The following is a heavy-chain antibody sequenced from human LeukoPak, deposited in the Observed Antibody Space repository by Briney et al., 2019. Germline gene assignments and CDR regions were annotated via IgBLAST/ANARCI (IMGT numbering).Heavy chain of an antibody. CDR3: ARVCGGDCYYYYYYYYGMDV. J-gene: IGHJ6*04. V-gene: IGHV3-48*03. CDR2: ISSSGSTI. Sequence: GGSLRLSCAASGFTFSSYEMNWVRQAPGKGLEWVSYISSSGSTIYYADSVKGRFTISRDNAKNSLYLQMNSLRAEDTAVYYCARVCGGDCYYYYYYYYGMDVWGKGTTVTVSS. D-gene: IGHD2-21*02. CDR1: GFTFSSYE.